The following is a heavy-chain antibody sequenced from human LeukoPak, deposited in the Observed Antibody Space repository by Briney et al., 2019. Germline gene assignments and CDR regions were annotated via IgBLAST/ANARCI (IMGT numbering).Heavy chain of an antibody. Sequence: GGSLRLSCAASGFTFSNAWMSWVRQAPGKGLEWVSAIGGGGGNIHYAESVKGRFTISRDNSKNTLFLQMSSLRVDDTAMYYCAKDPNGDYVGAFDFWGQGALVSVSS. V-gene: IGHV3-23*01. D-gene: IGHD4-17*01. CDR3: AKDPNGDYVGAFDF. J-gene: IGHJ3*01. CDR1: GFTFSNAW. CDR2: IGGGGGNI.